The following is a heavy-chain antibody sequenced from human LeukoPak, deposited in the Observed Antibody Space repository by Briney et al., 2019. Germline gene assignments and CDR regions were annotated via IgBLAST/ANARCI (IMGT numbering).Heavy chain of an antibody. CDR2: ISGSGGST. V-gene: IGHV3-23*01. CDR1: GFTFSSYG. CDR3: ARRGYSYGYYYMDV. D-gene: IGHD5-18*01. J-gene: IGHJ6*03. Sequence: GGSLRLSCAASGFTFSSYGMSWVRQAPGKGLEWVSAISGSGGSTYYADSVKGRFTISRDNSKNTLYLQMNSLRAEDTAVYYCARRGYSYGYYYMDVWGKGTTVTVSS.